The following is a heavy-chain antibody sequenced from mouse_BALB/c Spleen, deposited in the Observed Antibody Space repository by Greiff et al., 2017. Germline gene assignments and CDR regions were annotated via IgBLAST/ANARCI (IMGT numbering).Heavy chain of an antibody. D-gene: IGHD1-2*01. CDR1: GFTFSDYY. Sequence: EVKLVESGGGLVKPGGSLKLSCAASGFTFSDYYMYWVRQTPEKRLEWVATISDGGSYTYYPDSVKGRFTISRDNAKNNLYLQMSSLKSEDTAMYYCARHETTARETWFAYWGQGTLVTVSA. J-gene: IGHJ3*01. CDR2: ISDGGSYT. CDR3: ARHETTARETWFAY. V-gene: IGHV5-4*02.